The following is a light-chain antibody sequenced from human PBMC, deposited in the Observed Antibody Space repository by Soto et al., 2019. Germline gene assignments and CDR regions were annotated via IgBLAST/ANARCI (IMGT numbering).Light chain of an antibody. Sequence: EIVLTQSPGTLSLSPGERATLSCRASQSVSSSYLAWYQQKPGQAPRTLIYGASSRAIGIPDRFSGSGSGTDCTLTISRLEPEDFAVYYWQQYGSSPWTFGQGTKVEIK. J-gene: IGKJ1*01. CDR3: QQYGSSPWT. V-gene: IGKV3-20*01. CDR2: GAS. CDR1: QSVSSSY.